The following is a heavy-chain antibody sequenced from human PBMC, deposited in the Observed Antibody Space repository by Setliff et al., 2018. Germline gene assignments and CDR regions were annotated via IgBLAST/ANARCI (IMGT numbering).Heavy chain of an antibody. CDR2: IKQDGSEK. J-gene: IGHJ3*02. CDR3: ARDPLTTNRRRAFDI. D-gene: IGHD4-17*01. Sequence: PGESLKISCAASGFTFSIYWMTWVRQAPGKGLEWVANIKQDGSEKYYVDSVKGRFTISRDNAKNSLYLQMNSLRADDTAVYYCARDPLTTNRRRAFDIWGQGTMVTVSS. CDR1: GFTFSIYW. V-gene: IGHV3-7*03.